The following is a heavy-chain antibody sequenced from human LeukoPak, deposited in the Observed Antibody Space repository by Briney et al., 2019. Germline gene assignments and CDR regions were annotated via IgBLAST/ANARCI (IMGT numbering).Heavy chain of an antibody. V-gene: IGHV3-21*01. CDR2: ISSSSSYI. D-gene: IGHD6-13*01. Sequence: GGSLRLSCAASGFTFSSHSMNWVRQAPGKGLEWVSSISSSSSYIYYADSVKGRFTISRDNAKNSLYLQMNSLRAEDTAVYYCARKTQQLVSLDYWGQGTLVTVSS. CDR1: GFTFSSHS. CDR3: ARKTQQLVSLDY. J-gene: IGHJ4*02.